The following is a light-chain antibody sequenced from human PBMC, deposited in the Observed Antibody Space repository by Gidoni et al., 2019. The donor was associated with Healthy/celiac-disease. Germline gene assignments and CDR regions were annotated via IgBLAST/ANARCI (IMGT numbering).Light chain of an antibody. CDR3: QQYGSSPRT. CDR2: GAS. CDR1: QSVSSSY. V-gene: IGKV3-20*01. J-gene: IGKJ1*01. Sequence: SQSVSSSYLAWYQQKPGQAPRLLIYGASSRATGIPDRFSGSGSGTDFTLTISRLEPEDFAVYYCQQYGSSPRTFGQGTKVEIK.